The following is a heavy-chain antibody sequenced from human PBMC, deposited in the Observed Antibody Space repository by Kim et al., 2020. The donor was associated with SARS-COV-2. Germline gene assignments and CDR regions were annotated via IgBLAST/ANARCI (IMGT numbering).Heavy chain of an antibody. J-gene: IGHJ6*02. D-gene: IGHD6-19*01. V-gene: IGHV3-30*18. CDR2: ISHDGSNK. Sequence: GGSLRLSCAASGFTFSGYGMHWVRQAPGKGLEWVAAISHDGSNKHYVDSLKGRFSVSRDNSKHTLYLQMNSLRAEDTATYYCAKSFLLAIAVAGEGDYYTYTVDVWGQGTTVTVSS. CDR1: GFTFSGYG. CDR3: AKSFLLAIAVAGEGDYYTYTVDV.